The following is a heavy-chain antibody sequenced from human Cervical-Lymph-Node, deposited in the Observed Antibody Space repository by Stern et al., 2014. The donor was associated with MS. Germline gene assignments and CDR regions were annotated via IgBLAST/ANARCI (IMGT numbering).Heavy chain of an antibody. CDR1: GFSFGTSW. CDR2: IRQDGYDK. V-gene: IGHV3-7*01. D-gene: IGHD2/OR15-2a*01. J-gene: IGHJ4*02. CDR3: ARDRRAFLDY. Sequence: EVQLVESGGGLVQPGGSLRLSCVASGFSFGTSWMSWVRQPPGRGLEWVANIRQDGYDKFYVDSVKGRFTISRDNARNSLYLQMNSLTVAVTAVYYCARDRRAFLDYWGQGTHVAVSS.